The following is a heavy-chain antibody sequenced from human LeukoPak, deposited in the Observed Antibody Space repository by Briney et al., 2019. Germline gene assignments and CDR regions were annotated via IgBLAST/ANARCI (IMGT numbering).Heavy chain of an antibody. Sequence: GGSLRLSCVASGFTFSNYAMSWVRQPPGKGQQWVSGISASGGSTYYADSVKGRFSMSRDNSKNTLFLQMNTLRAEDTAIYYCAKVSESSGWYYDYWGQRTQVTVSS. D-gene: IGHD6-19*01. J-gene: IGHJ4*02. CDR1: GFTFSNYA. CDR3: AKVSESSGWYYDY. V-gene: IGHV3-23*01. CDR2: ISASGGST.